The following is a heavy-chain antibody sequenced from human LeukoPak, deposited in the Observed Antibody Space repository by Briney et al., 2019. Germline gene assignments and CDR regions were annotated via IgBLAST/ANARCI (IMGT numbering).Heavy chain of an antibody. V-gene: IGHV4-34*01. CDR3: ARGLLYVSAANNWFDP. J-gene: IGHJ5*02. D-gene: IGHD2-8*01. CDR1: GGSFSGYY. Sequence: PSETLSLTCAVYGGSFSGYYWSWIRQPPGKGLEWIGEINHSGSTNYNPSLKSRVTISVNTSKNQFSLKLSSVTAADTAVYYCARGLLYVSAANNWFDPWGQGTLVTVSS. CDR2: INHSGST.